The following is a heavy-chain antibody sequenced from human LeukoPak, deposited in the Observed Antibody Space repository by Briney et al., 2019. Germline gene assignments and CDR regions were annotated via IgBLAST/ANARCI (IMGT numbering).Heavy chain of an antibody. CDR2: ISGSGGTT. D-gene: IGHD3-9*01. CDR3: AKAAGNTGYYGRYYFDY. J-gene: IGHJ4*02. Sequence: PGGSLRLSCVASGFTFDDYGLSWVRQAPGKGLEWVSAISGSGGTTYYADSVKGRFTISRDNSKNTVYLQMNSLRADDTAVYYCAKAAGNTGYYGRYYFDYWGQGTLVTVSS. CDR1: GFTFDDYG. V-gene: IGHV3-23*01.